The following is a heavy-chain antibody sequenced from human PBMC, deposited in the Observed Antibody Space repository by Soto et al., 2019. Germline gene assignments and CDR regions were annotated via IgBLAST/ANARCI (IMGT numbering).Heavy chain of an antibody. CDR1: GYTFTSYG. Sequence: ASVKVSCKASGYTFTSYGISWVRQAPGQGLEWMGWISAYNGNTNYAQKLQGRVTMTTDTSTSTAYMELRSLRSDDTAVYYCARDTYYYDRPHPEFDIWGQGTMVTVAS. D-gene: IGHD3-22*01. CDR3: ARDTYYYDRPHPEFDI. CDR2: ISAYNGNT. V-gene: IGHV1-18*01. J-gene: IGHJ3*02.